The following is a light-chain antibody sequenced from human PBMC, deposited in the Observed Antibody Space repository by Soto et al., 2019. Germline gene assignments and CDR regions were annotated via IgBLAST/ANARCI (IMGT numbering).Light chain of an antibody. V-gene: IGKV3-11*01. Sequence: EVVLTQSPATLSLSPGERATLSCRASQNVRAFLDWYQQKPVQAPRLLIYAASNRATGIPDRFSGSGSVTDFTLTISSLEPEDFAVYYCQQHSHWPPWTFGQGTRVDIQ. CDR2: AAS. J-gene: IGKJ1*01. CDR3: QQHSHWPPWT. CDR1: QNVRAF.